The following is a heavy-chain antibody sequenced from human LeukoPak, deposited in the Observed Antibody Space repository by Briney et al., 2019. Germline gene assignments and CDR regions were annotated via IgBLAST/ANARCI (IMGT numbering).Heavy chain of an antibody. Sequence: ASVKVSCKASGYTFTSYGISWVRQAPGQGLEWMGWINPNSGGTNYAQKFQGRVTVTRDTSISTAYMELSRLRSDDTAVYYCARDIREGYSSSPFDYWGQGTLVTVSS. D-gene: IGHD6-6*01. CDR1: GYTFTSYG. CDR3: ARDIREGYSSSPFDY. CDR2: INPNSGGT. V-gene: IGHV1-2*02. J-gene: IGHJ4*02.